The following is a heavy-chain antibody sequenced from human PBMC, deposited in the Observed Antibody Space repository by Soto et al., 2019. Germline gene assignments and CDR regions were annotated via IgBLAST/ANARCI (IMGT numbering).Heavy chain of an antibody. CDR1: GFTFSAYG. J-gene: IGHJ5*02. CDR3: AKGYCGGDCESGGTMFDL. CDR2: ISNEGTNK. D-gene: IGHD2-21*02. Sequence: QMQLVESGGGVVQPGGSLRLSCAASGFTFSAYGMHWVRQAPGKGLEWLSVISNEGTNKFYADSVKGRFSISTDNPKSTAYLQLNSLRVEEAALFYCAKGYCGGDCESGGTMFDLWGQGTLVTVSS. V-gene: IGHV3-30*18.